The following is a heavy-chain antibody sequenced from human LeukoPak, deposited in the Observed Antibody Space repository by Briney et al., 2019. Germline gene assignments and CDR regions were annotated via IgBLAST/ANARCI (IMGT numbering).Heavy chain of an antibody. J-gene: IGHJ4*02. V-gene: IGHV3-23*01. Sequence: PGGSLRLSCAASGFTFSSYAMSWARQAPGKGLEWVSAISGSGGSTYYADSVKGRFIISRDNSKTTLYLQMNSLRAEDTAVYYCAKDRIFPIAARLFDYWGQGTLVTVSS. CDR2: ISGSGGST. D-gene: IGHD6-6*01. CDR1: GFTFSSYA. CDR3: AKDRIFPIAARLFDY.